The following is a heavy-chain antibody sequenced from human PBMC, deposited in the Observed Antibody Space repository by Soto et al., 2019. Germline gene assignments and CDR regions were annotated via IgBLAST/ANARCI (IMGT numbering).Heavy chain of an antibody. J-gene: IGHJ5*02. V-gene: IGHV1-2*04. CDR1: GYTFNDYF. CDR3: ARVTATSPDAWLDP. CDR2: INPNSGST. Sequence: QVQLVQSGAEMKKPGASVNVSCRASGYTFNDYFLHWVRQAPGQGLEWMGWINPNSGSTHFAEKFEGLVTMTRDASITTVYLVINRLRSDDTAVYYCARVTATSPDAWLDPWGQGTLVTVSS. D-gene: IGHD4-4*01.